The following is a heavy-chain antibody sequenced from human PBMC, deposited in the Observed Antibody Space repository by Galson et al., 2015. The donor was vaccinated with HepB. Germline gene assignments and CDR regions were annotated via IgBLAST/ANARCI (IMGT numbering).Heavy chain of an antibody. V-gene: IGHV2-70*11. J-gene: IGHJ4*02. CDR1: GFSLSTSGMS. CDR2: IDWGDEK. CDR3: ARTRYSSSSIDF. Sequence: ALVKPTQTLTLTCTFSGFSLSTSGMSVSWIRQPPGKALEWLARIDWGDEKYYSTSLRTRLTISKDTSKNQVVLTMTNMDPVDTATYYCARTRYSSSSIDFWGQGTLVTVSS. D-gene: IGHD6-6*01.